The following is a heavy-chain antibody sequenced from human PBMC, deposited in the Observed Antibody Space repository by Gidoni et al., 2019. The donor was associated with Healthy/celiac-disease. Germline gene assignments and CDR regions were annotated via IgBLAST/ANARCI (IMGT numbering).Heavy chain of an antibody. D-gene: IGHD6-19*01. J-gene: IGHJ1*01. CDR2: IIPILGIA. Sequence: QVQLVQSGAAVKKPGSSVKVSCKASGGPFSSYAISWVRQAPGQGLEWMGRIIPILGIANYAQKCQGRVTITADKSTSTAYMELSSLRSEDTAVYYCAIPRGLVFVGPYFQHWGQGTLVTVSS. CDR3: AIPRGLVFVGPYFQH. V-gene: IGHV1-69*09. CDR1: GGPFSSYA.